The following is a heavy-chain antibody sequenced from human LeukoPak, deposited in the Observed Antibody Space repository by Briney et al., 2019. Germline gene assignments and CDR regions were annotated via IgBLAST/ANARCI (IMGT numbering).Heavy chain of an antibody. V-gene: IGHV3-7*03. CDR1: GFTFSNYW. J-gene: IGHJ4*02. D-gene: IGHD3-9*01. CDR3: TTAYEILTGTFPYY. Sequence: GGSLRLSCAASGFTFSNYWMHWVRQAPGKGLEWVANIRQDGNNKYYVGSVRGRFTISRDNAKNSLYLQMNSLRAEDTAFYYCTTAYEILTGTFPYYWGQGTLVTVSS. CDR2: IRQDGNNK.